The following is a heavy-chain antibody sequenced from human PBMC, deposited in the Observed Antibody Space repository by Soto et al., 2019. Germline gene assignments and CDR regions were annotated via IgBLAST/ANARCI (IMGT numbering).Heavy chain of an antibody. CDR1: GFTFSNAW. Sequence: EVQLVESGGGLVKPGGSLRLSCAASGFTFSNAWMSWVRQAPGKGLEWVGRIKSKTDGGTTDYAAPVKGRFTISRDDSKNTLYLQMNSLKTEDTAVYYCTTDLSSSSVFDYWGQGTLVTVSS. CDR2: IKSKTDGGTT. CDR3: TTDLSSSSVFDY. J-gene: IGHJ4*02. V-gene: IGHV3-15*01. D-gene: IGHD6-13*01.